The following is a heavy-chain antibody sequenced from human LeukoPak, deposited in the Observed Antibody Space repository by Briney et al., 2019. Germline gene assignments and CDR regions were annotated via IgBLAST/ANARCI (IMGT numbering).Heavy chain of an antibody. CDR2: IISSGSTI. D-gene: IGHD4-17*01. CDR1: GFTFSDYY. CDR3: ARDFPLPTVTMLDGFDP. V-gene: IGHV3-11*01. J-gene: IGHJ5*02. Sequence: GGSLRLSCAASGFTFSDYYMSWIRQAPGKGLEWVSYIISSGSTIYYADSVKGRFTISRDNAKNSLYLQMNSLRAEDTAVYYCARDFPLPTVTMLDGFDPWGQGTLVTVSS.